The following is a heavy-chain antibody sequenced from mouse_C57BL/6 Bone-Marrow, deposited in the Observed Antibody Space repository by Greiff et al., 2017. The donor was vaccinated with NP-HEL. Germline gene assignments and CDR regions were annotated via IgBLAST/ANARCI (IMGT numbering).Heavy chain of an antibody. CDR1: GFNIKDDY. Sequence: EVKVVESGAELVRPGASVKLSCTASGFNIKDDYMHWVKQRPEQGLEWIGWIDPENGDTEYASKFQGKATITADTSSNTAYLQLSSLTSEDTAVYYCTSITTVVATPFAYWGQGTLVTVSA. D-gene: IGHD1-1*01. CDR2: IDPENGDT. CDR3: TSITTVVATPFAY. V-gene: IGHV14-4*01. J-gene: IGHJ3*01.